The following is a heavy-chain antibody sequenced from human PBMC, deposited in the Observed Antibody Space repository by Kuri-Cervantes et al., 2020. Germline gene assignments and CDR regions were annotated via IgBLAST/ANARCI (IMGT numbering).Heavy chain of an antibody. Sequence: SCAVSGGSISSGGYYWSWIRQHPGKGLEWIGYIYYSGSTYYNPSLKRRVTISVDTSKNQFSLKLSSVTAADTAVYYCARTILWFGELGGRYNWFDPWGQGTLVTVSS. V-gene: IGHV4-31*02. CDR2: IYYSGST. CDR1: GGSISSGGYY. D-gene: IGHD3-10*01. J-gene: IGHJ5*02. CDR3: ARTILWFGELGGRYNWFDP.